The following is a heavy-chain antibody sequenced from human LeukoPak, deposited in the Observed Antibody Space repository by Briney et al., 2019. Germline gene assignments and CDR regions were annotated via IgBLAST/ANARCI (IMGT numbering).Heavy chain of an antibody. CDR1: GYTFSSHG. Sequence: GGSLRLSCAASGYTFSSHGMNWVRQAPGKGLEWVSYITSSSRTIYYAGSVKGRITISRDNAKNSLYLQMNSLRAEDTAVYYCARVIHDYSDYFDYWGQGTLVTVSS. J-gene: IGHJ4*02. V-gene: IGHV3-48*01. CDR2: ITSSSRTI. CDR3: ARVIHDYSDYFDY. D-gene: IGHD4-11*01.